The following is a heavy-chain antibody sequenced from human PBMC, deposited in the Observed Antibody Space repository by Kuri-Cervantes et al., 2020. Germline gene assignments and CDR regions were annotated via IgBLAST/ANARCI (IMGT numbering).Heavy chain of an antibody. CDR1: GYTFTGYY. CDR2: INPNSGGT. J-gene: IGHJ5*02. CDR3: AREVAVAGTKGNWFDP. V-gene: IGHV1-2*02. D-gene: IGHD6-19*01. Sequence: ASVKVSCKASGYTFTGYYMHWVRQAPGQGLEWMGWINPNSGGTNYAQKFQGRVTMTRDTSISTAYMELSRLRSDGTAVYCCAREVAVAGTKGNWFDPWGQGTLVTVSS.